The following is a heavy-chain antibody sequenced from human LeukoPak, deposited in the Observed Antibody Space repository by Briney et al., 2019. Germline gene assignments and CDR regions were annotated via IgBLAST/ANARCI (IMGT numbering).Heavy chain of an antibody. CDR1: GGTFSSYA. Sequence: ASVTVSCKASGGTFSSYAISWVRQAPGQGLEWMGGIIPIFGTANYAQKFQGRVTITTDESTSTAYMELSSLRSEDTAVYYCARVVVPAARCWFDPWGQGTLVTVSS. D-gene: IGHD2-2*01. V-gene: IGHV1-69*05. CDR2: IIPIFGTA. CDR3: ARVVVPAARCWFDP. J-gene: IGHJ5*02.